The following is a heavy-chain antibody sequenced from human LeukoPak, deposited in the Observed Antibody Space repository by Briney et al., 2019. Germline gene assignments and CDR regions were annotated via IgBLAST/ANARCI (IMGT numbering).Heavy chain of an antibody. J-gene: IGHJ4*02. CDR2: SNPNSGGT. CDR3: ARGEAAAGSYDY. D-gene: IGHD6-13*01. CDR1: GYTFTGYY. Sequence: SVKASSKASGYTFTGYYMHWVRHAPGQRLEWRGWSNPNSGGTNYAQKFQGRVTMTRDTSISTADMELSRLRSDHTAVYYCARGEAAAGSYDYWGQGTLVTVSS. V-gene: IGHV1-2*02.